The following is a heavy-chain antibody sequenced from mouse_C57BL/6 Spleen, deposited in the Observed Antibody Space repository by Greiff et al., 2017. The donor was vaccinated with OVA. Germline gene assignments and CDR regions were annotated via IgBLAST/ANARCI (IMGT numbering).Heavy chain of an antibody. Sequence: QVQLQQPGAELVRPGSSVKLSCKASGYTFTSYWMHWVKQRPIQGLEWIGNIDPSDSETHYNQKFKDKATLTVDKSSSTAYMQLSSLTSEDSAVYYCARLTTGTDYYAMDYWGQGTSVTVSS. CDR2: IDPSDSET. V-gene: IGHV1-52*01. CDR1: GYTFTSYW. J-gene: IGHJ4*01. CDR3: ARLTTGTDYYAMDY. D-gene: IGHD4-1*01.